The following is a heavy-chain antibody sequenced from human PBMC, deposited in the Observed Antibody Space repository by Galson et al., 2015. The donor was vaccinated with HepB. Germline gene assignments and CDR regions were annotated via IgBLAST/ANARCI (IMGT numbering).Heavy chain of an antibody. CDR2: MSPDSGNR. Sequence: SVKVSCKASGYTFSNYDINWVRQATGQGFEWMGWMSPDSGNRGYAQKFQGRITMTRDISISTAYMELVSLRSDDTAVYYCTKNPYGSGWFDPWGQGTLVIVSS. D-gene: IGHD2-15*01. J-gene: IGHJ5*02. CDR3: TKNPYGSGWFDP. V-gene: IGHV1-8*01. CDR1: GYTFSNYD.